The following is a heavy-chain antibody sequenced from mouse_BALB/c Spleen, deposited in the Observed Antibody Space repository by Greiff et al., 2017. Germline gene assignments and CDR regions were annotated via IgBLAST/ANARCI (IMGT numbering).Heavy chain of an antibody. D-gene: IGHD2-3*01. J-gene: IGHJ4*01. CDR3: ARDDGYYDYYAMDY. V-gene: IGHV7-3*02. CDR2: IRNKANGYTT. Sequence: EVMLVESGGGLVQPGGSLRLSCATSGFTFTDYYMSWVRQPPGKALEWLGFIRNKANGYTTEYSASVKGRFTISRDHSQSILYLQMNTLRAEDSATYYCARDDGYYDYYAMDYWGQGTSVTVSS. CDR1: GFTFTDYY.